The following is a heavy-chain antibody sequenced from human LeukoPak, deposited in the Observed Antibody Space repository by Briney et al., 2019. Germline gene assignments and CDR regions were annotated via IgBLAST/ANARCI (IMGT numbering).Heavy chain of an antibody. CDR1: GFTFSSYS. J-gene: IGHJ4*02. CDR2: ISSSSSYI. CDR3: ASGGYYDFWSGPGY. V-gene: IGHV3-21*01. D-gene: IGHD3-3*01. Sequence: GGSLRLSCAASGFTFSSYSMNWVRQAPGKGLEWVSSISSSSSYIYYADSVKGRFTISRDNAKNSLYLQMNSLRAEDTAVYYCASGGYYDFWSGPGYWGQGTLATVSS.